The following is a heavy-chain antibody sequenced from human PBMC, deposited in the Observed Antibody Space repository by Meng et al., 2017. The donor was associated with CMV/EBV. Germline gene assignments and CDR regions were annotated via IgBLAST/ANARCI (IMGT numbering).Heavy chain of an antibody. CDR3: ARIAAAGRFDY. CDR2: IYWDDDK. V-gene: IGHV2-5*02. D-gene: IGHD6-13*01. J-gene: IGHJ4*02. CDR1: GFSLSTSGVG. Sequence: TLKEFGPTLVIPTQTLTLTCTFSGFSLSTSGVGVGWIRQPPGKALEWLALIYWDDDKRYSPSLKSRLTITKDAAKNQVVLTMTNMDPVDTATYYCARIAAAGRFDYWGQGTLVTVSS.